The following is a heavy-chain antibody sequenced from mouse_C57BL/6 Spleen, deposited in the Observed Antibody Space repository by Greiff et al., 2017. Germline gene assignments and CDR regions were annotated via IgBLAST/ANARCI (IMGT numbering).Heavy chain of an antibody. Sequence: EVQGVESGGDLVKPGGSLKLSCAASGFTFSSYGMSWVRQTPDKRLEWVATISSGGSYTYYPDSVKGRFTISRDNAKNTLYLQMSSLKSEDTAMYYCARHDDYEAYAMDYWGQGTSVTVSS. V-gene: IGHV5-6*01. J-gene: IGHJ4*01. CDR2: ISSGGSYT. CDR3: ARHDDYEAYAMDY. CDR1: GFTFSSYG. D-gene: IGHD2-4*01.